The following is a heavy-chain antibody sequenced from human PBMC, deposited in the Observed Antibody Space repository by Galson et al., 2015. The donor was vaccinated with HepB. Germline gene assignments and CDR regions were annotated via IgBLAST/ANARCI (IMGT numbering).Heavy chain of an antibody. D-gene: IGHD3-22*01. CDR3: ARGRRITMIVVATGLDY. J-gene: IGHJ4*02. Sequence: SVKVSCKASGYTFTSYGIRWVRQAPGQGLEWMGWISAYNGNTNYAQKLQGRVTMTTDTSTSTAYMELRSLRSDDTAVYYCARGRRITMIVVATGLDYWGQGTLVTVSS. CDR2: ISAYNGNT. V-gene: IGHV1-18*04. CDR1: GYTFTSYG.